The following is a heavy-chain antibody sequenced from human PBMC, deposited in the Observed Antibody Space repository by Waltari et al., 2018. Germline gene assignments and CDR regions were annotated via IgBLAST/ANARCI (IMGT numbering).Heavy chain of an antibody. CDR2: IYGGDSET. CDR3: ARRLTMIDEFDP. D-gene: IGHD3-22*01. V-gene: IGHV5-51*01. CDR1: GDKFTTNW. Sequence: EVQLLQSGAEVKKAGESLKISCRASGDKFTTNWIAWVRQVPGKGLEWMGAIYGGDSETRYSPSFEGQVTLSADKSIGTAYLEWNSLKASDTAFYFCARRLTMIDEFDPWGQGTLVTVSS. J-gene: IGHJ5*02.